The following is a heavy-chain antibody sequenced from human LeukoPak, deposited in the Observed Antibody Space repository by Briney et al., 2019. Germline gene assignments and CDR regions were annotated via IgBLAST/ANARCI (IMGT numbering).Heavy chain of an antibody. J-gene: IGHJ4*02. Sequence: ASVKVSCKASGGTFSSYAISWVRQAPGQGLEWMGWISAYNGNTNYAQKLQGRVTMTTDTSTSTAYMELWSLRSDDTAVYYCARFRDSSGYYRNWGQGTLVTVSS. CDR2: ISAYNGNT. V-gene: IGHV1-18*01. D-gene: IGHD3-22*01. CDR1: GGTFSSYA. CDR3: ARFRDSSGYYRN.